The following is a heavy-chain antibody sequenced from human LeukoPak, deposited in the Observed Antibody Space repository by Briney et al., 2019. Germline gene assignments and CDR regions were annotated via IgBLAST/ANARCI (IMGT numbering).Heavy chain of an antibody. CDR1: GGCFSGFY. CDR2: INHSGST. V-gene: IGHV4-34*01. J-gene: IGHJ4*02. CDR3: ARWRRGRPPNFDY. Sequence: SETLSPTLAVYGGCFSGFYWSWIRQPPRKGVGWVGEINHSGSTNYNPSLKSRVTISVDTSKNQFSLKLSSVTAADTAVYYCARWRRGRPPNFDYWGQGTLVTVSS.